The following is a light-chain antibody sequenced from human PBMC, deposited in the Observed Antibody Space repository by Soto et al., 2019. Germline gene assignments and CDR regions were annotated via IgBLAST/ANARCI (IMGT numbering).Light chain of an antibody. CDR3: SSYTSGSALVV. CDR2: DVS. J-gene: IGLJ1*01. CDR1: SSDIGGYNY. V-gene: IGLV2-14*01. Sequence: QSVLTQPASVSGSPGQSITISCTGTSSDIGGYNYVSWYQQHPGKAPKLMIYDVSNRPSGVSNRFSGSKSGNTASLTISGLQAEDEADYYCSSYTSGSALVVFGTGTKVPVL.